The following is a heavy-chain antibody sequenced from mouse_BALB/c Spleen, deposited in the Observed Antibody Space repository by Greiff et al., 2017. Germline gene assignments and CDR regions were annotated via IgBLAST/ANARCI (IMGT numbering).Heavy chain of an antibody. Sequence: DVMLVESGGGLVKPGGSLKLSCAASGFTFSSYAMSWVRQSPEKRLEWVAEISSGGSYTYYPDTVTGRFTISRDNAKNTLYLEMSSLRSEDTAMYYCARTTATLYFDYWGQGTTLTVSS. J-gene: IGHJ2*01. CDR3: ARTTATLYFDY. D-gene: IGHD1-2*01. CDR2: ISSGGSYT. V-gene: IGHV5-9-4*01. CDR1: GFTFSSYA.